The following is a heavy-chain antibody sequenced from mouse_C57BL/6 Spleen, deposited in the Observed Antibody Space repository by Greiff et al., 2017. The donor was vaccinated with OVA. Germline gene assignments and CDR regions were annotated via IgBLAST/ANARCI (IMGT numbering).Heavy chain of an antibody. CDR1: GYTFTSYW. D-gene: IGHD2-4*01. CDR2: IDPSDSET. V-gene: IGHV1-52*01. J-gene: IGHJ3*01. CDR3: ARYCDYDGGSWFAY. Sequence: VQLQQPGAELVRPGSSVKLSCKASGYTFTSYWMHWVKQRPIQGLEWIGNIDPSDSETHYNQKFKDKATLTVDKSSSTAYMQLSSLTSEDSAVDYCARYCDYDGGSWFAYWGQGTLVTVSA.